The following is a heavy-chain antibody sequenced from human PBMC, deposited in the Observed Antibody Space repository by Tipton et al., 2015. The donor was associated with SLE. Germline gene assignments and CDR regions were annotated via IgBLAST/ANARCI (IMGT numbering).Heavy chain of an antibody. CDR2: ISPNNGDT. J-gene: IGHJ4*02. D-gene: IGHD2-8*02. CDR1: GYTFTNYG. Sequence: QVQLVQSGAEVRKPGASVKVSCKASGYTFTNYGISWVRQAPGQGLEWVGWISPNNGDTKYAQKFQGRVTMTTDTSTSTTYMELRSPRSDDTATYYCARECSGTGCLDYWGQGTLVTVSS. V-gene: IGHV1-18*01. CDR3: ARECSGTGCLDY.